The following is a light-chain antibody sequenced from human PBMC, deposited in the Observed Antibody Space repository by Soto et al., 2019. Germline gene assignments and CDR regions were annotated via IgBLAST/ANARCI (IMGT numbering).Light chain of an antibody. V-gene: IGLV2-14*01. Sequence: QSALTQPASVSGSPGQSITISCTGTSSDVGGYHYVSWYQQHPGKAPKLMIYDVSNRPSGVSNRFSGSKSGNTASLTISGLQAEDEAHYYCSSYTSSASLGVFGTGTKLTVL. CDR2: DVS. J-gene: IGLJ1*01. CDR1: SSDVGGYHY. CDR3: SSYTSSASLGV.